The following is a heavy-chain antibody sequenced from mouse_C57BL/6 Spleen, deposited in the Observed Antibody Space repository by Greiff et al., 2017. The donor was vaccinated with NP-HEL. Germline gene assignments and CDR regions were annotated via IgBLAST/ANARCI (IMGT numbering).Heavy chain of an antibody. V-gene: IGHV1-61*01. J-gene: IGHJ4*01. CDR1: GYTFTSYW. D-gene: IGHD1-1*01. CDR2: IYPSDSET. Sequence: QVQLKQSGAELVRPGSSVKLSCKASGYTFTSYWMDWVKQRPGQGLEWIGNIYPSDSETHYNQKFKDKATLTVDKSSSTAYMQLSSLTSEDSAVYYCARSTDNAMDYWGQGTSVTVSS. CDR3: ARSTDNAMDY.